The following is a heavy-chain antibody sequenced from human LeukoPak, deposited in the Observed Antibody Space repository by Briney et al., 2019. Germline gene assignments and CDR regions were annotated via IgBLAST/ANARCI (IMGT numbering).Heavy chain of an antibody. J-gene: IGHJ4*02. V-gene: IGHV3-74*01. Sequence: PGGSLRLACAASGFSFRTHWMHWASQVPGKGLMGVARINGDGTNTIYTDSVKGRFTISRDNSKNTVDLQMNSLTAEDTAVYYCARDPTQWLRYGYFDYWGQGILVTVSS. CDR2: INGDGTNT. D-gene: IGHD5-12*01. CDR3: ARDPTQWLRYGYFDY. CDR1: GFSFRTHW.